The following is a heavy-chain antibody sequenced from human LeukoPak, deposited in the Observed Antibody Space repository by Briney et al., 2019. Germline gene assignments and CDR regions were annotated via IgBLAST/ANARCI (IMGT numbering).Heavy chain of an antibody. CDR2: IYPGDSET. J-gene: IGHJ4*02. CDR1: GYSFTDYW. CDR3: ARLLEGVAGTWGY. V-gene: IGHV5-51*01. Sequence: GESLKISCTGSGYSFTDYWIAWVRQMPGKGLEWMGIIYPGDSETTYSPSFQGQVTISADKSITTTYLQWSSLKASDTAMYYCARLLEGVAGTWGYWGQGTLVTVS. D-gene: IGHD6-19*01.